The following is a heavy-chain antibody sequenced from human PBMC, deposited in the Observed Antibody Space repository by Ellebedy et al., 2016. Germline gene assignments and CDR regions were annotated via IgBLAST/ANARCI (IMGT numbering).Heavy chain of an antibody. CDR2: IYYSGST. CDR3: ARGNSDFDY. CDR1: GGSISSYY. V-gene: IGHV4-59*01. J-gene: IGHJ4*02. Sequence: SETLSLTXTVSGGSISSYYWSWIRQPPGKGLEWIGYIYYSGSTNYNPSLKSRVTISVDTSKNQFSLKLSSVTAADTAVYYCARGNSDFDYWGQGTLVTVSS. D-gene: IGHD2/OR15-2a*01.